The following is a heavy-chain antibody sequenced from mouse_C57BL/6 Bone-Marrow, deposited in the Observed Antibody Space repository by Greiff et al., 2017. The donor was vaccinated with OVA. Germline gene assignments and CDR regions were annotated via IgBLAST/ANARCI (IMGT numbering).Heavy chain of an antibody. CDR2: ISYDGSN. Sequence: DVKLQESGPGLVKPSQSLSLTCSVTGYSITSGYYWNWIRQFPGNKLEWMGYISYDGSNNYNPSLKNRISITRDTSKNQFFLKLNSVTTEDTATYYCARDQRLGLWYFDVWGTGTTVTVSS. D-gene: IGHD4-1*01. CDR3: ARDQRLGLWYFDV. J-gene: IGHJ1*03. CDR1: GYSITSGYY. V-gene: IGHV3-6*01.